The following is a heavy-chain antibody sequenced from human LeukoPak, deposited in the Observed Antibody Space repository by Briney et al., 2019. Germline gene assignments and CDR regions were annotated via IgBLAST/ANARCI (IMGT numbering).Heavy chain of an antibody. J-gene: IGHJ4*02. V-gene: IGHV5-51*01. CDR2: IYPGDSHI. CDR3: ARRSNRGYSH. D-gene: IGHD2-15*01. Sequence: GESLKISCQGSGYSFNTNWIAWVRQMPGKGLEYMGIIYPGDSHIRYGPSFQGQVTMSADKSINTAYLHLSNLKASDTARYFCARRSNRGYSHWGQGTLVTVSS. CDR1: GYSFNTNW.